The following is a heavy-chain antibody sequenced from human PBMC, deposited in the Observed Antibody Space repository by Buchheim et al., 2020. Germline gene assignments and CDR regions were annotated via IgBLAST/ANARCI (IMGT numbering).Heavy chain of an antibody. CDR3: ARASEAVADHYYYYYGMDV. Sequence: QVQLVQSGAEVKKPGASVKVSCKASGYTFTSYYMHWVRQAPGQGLEWMGIINPSGGSTSYAQKFQGRVTMTRATSTSTVYMELSSLRSEDTAVYYCARASEAVADHYYYYYGMDVWGQGTT. D-gene: IGHD6-19*01. CDR1: GYTFTSYY. J-gene: IGHJ6*02. CDR2: INPSGGST. V-gene: IGHV1-46*01.